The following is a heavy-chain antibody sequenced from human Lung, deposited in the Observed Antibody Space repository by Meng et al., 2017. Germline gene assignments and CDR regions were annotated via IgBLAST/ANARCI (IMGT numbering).Heavy chain of an antibody. CDR1: GGSISSINYY. CDR2: IYNSGST. CDR3: ARGQKGYFDL. V-gene: IGHV4-30-4*01. Sequence: QGWRQQAGPGLVQPSQTLSLACTVAGGSISSINYYWSWIRQPPGKGLEWSGHIYNSGSTYYNPSLKSRITISVDTSKNQFSLKLSSVTAADTAVYYCARGQKGYFDLWGRGTLVTVSS. J-gene: IGHJ2*01.